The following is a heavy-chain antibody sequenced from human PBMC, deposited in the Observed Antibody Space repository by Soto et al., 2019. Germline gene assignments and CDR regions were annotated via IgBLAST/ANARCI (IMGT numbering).Heavy chain of an antibody. D-gene: IGHD5-12*01. CDR3: AKSDSGYDYNWFDP. CDR2: ISGSGGST. J-gene: IGHJ5*02. CDR1: GFTFSSYA. Sequence: GGSMRLSCAAAGFTFSSYAMSWVRQAPGKGLEWVSAISGSGGSTYYADSVKGRLTISRDNSKNTLYLQMNSLRAEDTAVYYCAKSDSGYDYNWFDPWGQGTLVTVSS. V-gene: IGHV3-23*01.